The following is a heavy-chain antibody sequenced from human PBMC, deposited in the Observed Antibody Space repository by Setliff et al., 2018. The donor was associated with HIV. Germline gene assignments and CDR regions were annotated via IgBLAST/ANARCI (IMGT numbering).Heavy chain of an antibody. D-gene: IGHD4-4*01. J-gene: IGHJ6*03. CDR2: IYYSGST. Sequence: LFLTCTVSGGSISSHYWSWIRQPPGKGLEWIGYIYYSGSTNYNPSLKSRVTISVDTSKNQFSLKLSSVTAADTAVYYCARELRVTGIYYYYYMDVWGKGTTVTVSS. V-gene: IGHV4-59*11. CDR1: GGSISSHY. CDR3: ARELRVTGIYYYYYMDV.